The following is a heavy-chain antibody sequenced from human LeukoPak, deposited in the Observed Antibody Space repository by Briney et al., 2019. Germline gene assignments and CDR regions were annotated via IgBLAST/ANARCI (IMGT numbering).Heavy chain of an antibody. CDR3: ASGGFGELLTDY. V-gene: IGHV1-69*04. Sequence: SVKVSCKASGGTFSSYAISWVRQAPGQGLEWMGRIIPILGIANYAQKFQGRVTITADKSTSTAYMELSSLRSEDTAVYFCASGGFGELLTDYWGQGTLVTVSS. CDR1: GGTFSSYA. J-gene: IGHJ4*02. CDR2: IIPILGIA. D-gene: IGHD3-10*01.